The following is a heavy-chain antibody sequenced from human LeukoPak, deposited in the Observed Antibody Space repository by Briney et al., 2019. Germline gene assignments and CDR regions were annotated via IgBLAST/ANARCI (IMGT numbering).Heavy chain of an antibody. D-gene: IGHD5-24*01. Sequence: GGSLRLSCAASGFTFSIFWMHWVRRVPGKGPVWVSRINSDGSSTDYADSVKGRFTISRDNAKNSLYLQMNSLRVEDTAVYYCAREGDGFKFDYWGQGTLVTVSS. CDR3: AREGDGFKFDY. CDR1: GFTFSIFW. V-gene: IGHV3-74*01. CDR2: INSDGSST. J-gene: IGHJ4*02.